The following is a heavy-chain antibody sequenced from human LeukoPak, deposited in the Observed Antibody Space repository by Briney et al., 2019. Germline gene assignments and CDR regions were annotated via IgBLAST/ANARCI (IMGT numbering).Heavy chain of an antibody. J-gene: IGHJ4*02. Sequence: SETLSLTCTVSGGSISSDYWSWIRQPPGKALEWIGNIYHSGGTNYNPSLKSRDTISVDTSKTKFSLKLSSVTAADTAVYYCARQGRNRDFCSSISCHYFDFWGQGALATVSS. D-gene: IGHD2-2*01. CDR1: GGSISSDY. V-gene: IGHV4-59*08. CDR2: IYHSGGT. CDR3: ARQGRNRDFCSSISCHYFDF.